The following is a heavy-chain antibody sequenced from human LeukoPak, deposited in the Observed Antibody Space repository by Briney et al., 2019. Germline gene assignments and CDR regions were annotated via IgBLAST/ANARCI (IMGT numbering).Heavy chain of an antibody. CDR3: ARGGTMVRGAFDY. Sequence: GGTLRLSCAASGFTFSSYSMNWVRQAPGKGLEWVSSISSSSSYIYYADSVKGRFTISRDNAKNSLYLQMNSLRAEDTAVYYCARGGTMVRGAFDYWGQGTLVTVSS. CDR1: GFTFSSYS. D-gene: IGHD3-10*01. J-gene: IGHJ4*02. CDR2: ISSSSSYI. V-gene: IGHV3-21*01.